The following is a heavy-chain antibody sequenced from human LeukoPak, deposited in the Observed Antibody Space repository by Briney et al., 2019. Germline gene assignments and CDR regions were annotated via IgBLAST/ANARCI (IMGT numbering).Heavy chain of an antibody. J-gene: IGHJ4*02. Sequence: SETLSLTCTVSGGSISSGGYSWSWIRQPPGKGLEWIGYIYHSGSTYYNPSLKSRVTISVDTSKNQFSLKLSSVTAADTAVYYCARIRGGGDSRGFDYYFASWGQGPLATASS. CDR2: IYHSGST. V-gene: IGHV4-30-2*05. CDR1: GGSISSGGYS. CDR3: ARIRGGGDSRGFDYYFAS. D-gene: IGHD3-22*01.